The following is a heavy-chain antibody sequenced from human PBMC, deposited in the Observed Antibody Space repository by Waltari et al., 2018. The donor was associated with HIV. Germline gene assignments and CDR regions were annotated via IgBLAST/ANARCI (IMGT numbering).Heavy chain of an antibody. CDR1: GFIFTNYA. J-gene: IGHJ6*02. CDR2: IWYDGSNK. CDR3: ARDRSSSWYGRDYYYYGMDV. V-gene: IGHV3-33*01. D-gene: IGHD6-13*01. Sequence: QVQLVESGGGVVQSGRSLRLSCGTSGFIFTNYALHWVRQAPGKGLGWVAIIWYDGSNKYFADSVKGRFTISRDNSKNTLYLQMNSLRAEDTAVYYCARDRSSSWYGRDYYYYGMDVWGQGTTVTVSS.